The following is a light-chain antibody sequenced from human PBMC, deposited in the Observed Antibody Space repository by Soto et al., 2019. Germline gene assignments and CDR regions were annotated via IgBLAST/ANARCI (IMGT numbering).Light chain of an antibody. V-gene: IGLV1-40*01. Sequence: QPVLTQPPSVSGAPGQRVTISCTGSSSNIGAGYDVHWYQQLPGTAPKLLISGNNNRPSGVPDRFSGSKSGTSASLAITGLQAEDEADYYCQSYDSSVSKVVFGGGTKLT. CDR3: QSYDSSVSKVV. J-gene: IGLJ2*01. CDR1: SSNIGAGYD. CDR2: GNN.